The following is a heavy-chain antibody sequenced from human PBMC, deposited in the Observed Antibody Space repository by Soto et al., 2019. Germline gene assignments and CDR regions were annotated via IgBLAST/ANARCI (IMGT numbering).Heavy chain of an antibody. CDR3: ARVDFWSGYPPVYYYGTDV. V-gene: IGHV1-69*06. CDR2: IIPIFGTA. Sequence: QVQLVQSGAEVKKPGSSVKVSCKASGGTFSSYAISWVRQAPGQGLEWMGGIIPIFGTANYAQKFQGRVTITADKSTSTAYMELSSLRSDDTAVYYCARVDFWSGYPPVYYYGTDVWGQGTTVTVSS. CDR1: GGTFSSYA. D-gene: IGHD3-3*01. J-gene: IGHJ6*02.